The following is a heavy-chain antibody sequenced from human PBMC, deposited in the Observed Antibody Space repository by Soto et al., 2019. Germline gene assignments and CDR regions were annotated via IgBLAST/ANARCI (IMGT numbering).Heavy chain of an antibody. CDR2: IYYSGST. CDR3: ARGVCGGDCYEAEYFQH. J-gene: IGHJ1*01. Sequence: SETLSLTCTVSGGSISSYYWSWIRQPPGKGLEWIGYIYYSGSTNYNPSLKSRVTISVDTSKNQFSLKLSSVTAADTAVYYCARGVCGGDCYEAEYFQHWGQGTLVTVSS. CDR1: GGSISSYY. V-gene: IGHV4-59*01. D-gene: IGHD2-21*02.